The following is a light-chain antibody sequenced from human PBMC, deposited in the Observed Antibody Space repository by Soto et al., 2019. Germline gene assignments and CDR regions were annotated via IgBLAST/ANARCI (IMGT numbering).Light chain of an antibody. J-gene: IGKJ1*01. CDR2: TAS. CDR1: QGISSS. Sequence: IQLTQFPSSRSASVGDRVTITCRASQGISSSLGWYQQKPGKAPKLLIYTASTLQSGVPSRFSGSGSGTDFTLTIRSLQPEDFATYYCQQLNSYPRTFGQGTRWIS. V-gene: IGKV1-9*01. CDR3: QQLNSYPRT.